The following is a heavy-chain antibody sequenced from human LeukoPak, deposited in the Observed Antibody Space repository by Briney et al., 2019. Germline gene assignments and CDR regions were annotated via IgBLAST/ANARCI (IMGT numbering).Heavy chain of an antibody. V-gene: IGHV3-23*01. CDR2: ISGSGGST. J-gene: IGHJ6*02. CDR3: AKDSPDTAMGYYYYYGMDV. CDR1: GFTFSSYA. D-gene: IGHD5-18*01. Sequence: PGGSLRLSCAASGFTFSSYAMSWVRQAPGKGLEWVSAISGSGGSTYYADSVKGRFTISRDNSKNTLYLQMNRLRAEDTAVYYCAKDSPDTAMGYYYYYGMDVWGQGTTVTVSS.